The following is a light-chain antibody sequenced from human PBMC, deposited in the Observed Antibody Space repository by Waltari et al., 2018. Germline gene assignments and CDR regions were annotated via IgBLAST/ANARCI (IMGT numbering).Light chain of an antibody. CDR2: WAS. V-gene: IGKV4-1*01. J-gene: IGKJ2*01. Sequence: DIVMTQSPDSLAVSLGERTTINCKSSQSVLSSSNNKNYLGWYQQKPGQSPKLLISWASTRESGVPDRFSGSGSGTDFTLTISSLQAEDVAVYYCQQCYSSPYTFGQGTKLEIK. CDR3: QQCYSSPYT. CDR1: QSVLSSSNNKNY.